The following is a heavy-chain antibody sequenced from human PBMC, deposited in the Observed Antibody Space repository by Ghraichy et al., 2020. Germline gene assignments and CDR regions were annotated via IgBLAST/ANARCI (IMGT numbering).Heavy chain of an antibody. CDR3: VRVPGRAPWYFDL. Sequence: ASVKVSCKVSGYTLTELSMHWVRQAPGKGLEWMGGFDPEDGETIYAQKFQGRVTMTEDTSTDTAYMELSSLRPEDTAVYYCVRVPGRAPWYFDLWGRGTLVTVSS. CDR1: GYTLTELS. V-gene: IGHV1-24*01. J-gene: IGHJ2*01. CDR2: FDPEDGET.